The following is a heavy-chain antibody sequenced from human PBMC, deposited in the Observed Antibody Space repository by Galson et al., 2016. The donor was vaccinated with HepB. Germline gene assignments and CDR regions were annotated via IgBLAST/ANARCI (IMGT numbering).Heavy chain of an antibody. Sequence: SLRLSCAASGFIFSNYAMSWVRQAPGKGLEWVSAISGSGAGTNYADSVRGRFTISRDNSKNTRYLQMNRLTAEDTAVYYCAKTPPGSSIQYFDYWGQGTLVTVSS. CDR3: AKTPPGSSIQYFDY. CDR2: ISGSGAGT. D-gene: IGHD6-6*01. CDR1: GFIFSNYA. J-gene: IGHJ4*02. V-gene: IGHV3-23*01.